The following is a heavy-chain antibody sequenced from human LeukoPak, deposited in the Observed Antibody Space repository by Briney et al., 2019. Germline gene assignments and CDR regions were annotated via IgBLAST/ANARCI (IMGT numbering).Heavy chain of an antibody. CDR2: IYTSGST. Sequence: SETLSLTCTVSGGSISSGSYYWSWIRQPAGKGLEWIGRIYTSGSTNYNPSPKSRVTVSVDTSKNQFSLKLSSVTAADTAVYYCARASRTSFDYWGQGTLVTVSS. V-gene: IGHV4-61*02. CDR3: ARASRTSFDY. D-gene: IGHD2-2*01. CDR1: GGSISSGSYY. J-gene: IGHJ4*02.